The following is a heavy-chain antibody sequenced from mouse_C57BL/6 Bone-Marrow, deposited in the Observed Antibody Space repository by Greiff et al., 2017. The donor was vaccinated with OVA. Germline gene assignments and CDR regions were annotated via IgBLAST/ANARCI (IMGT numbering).Heavy chain of an antibody. CDR1: GYTFTSYW. CDR3: ARSTLR. Sequence: QVQLQQSGAELVRPGTSVKLSCKASGYTFTSYWMHWVKQRPGQGLEWIGVIDPSDSYTNYNQKFKGKATLTVDTSSSTAYMQLSSLTSEDYAVYYCARSTLRWGQGTTLTVSS. J-gene: IGHJ2*01. CDR2: IDPSDSYT. D-gene: IGHD5-1*01. V-gene: IGHV1-59*01.